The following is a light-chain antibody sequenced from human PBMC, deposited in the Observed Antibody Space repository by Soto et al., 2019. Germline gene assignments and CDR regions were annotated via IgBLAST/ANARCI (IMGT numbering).Light chain of an antibody. J-gene: IGLJ2*01. Sequence: QSVLTQPASVSGSPGQSITISCTGTSSDVGGYNYVSGYQQHQCKAPKLMIYEVSNRPSGVSNRFSGSKSGNTASLTISGLQAEDEADYYCSSYTSSSTRVFVGGTKLTVL. CDR3: SSYTSSSTRV. CDR1: SSDVGGYNY. V-gene: IGLV2-14*01. CDR2: EVS.